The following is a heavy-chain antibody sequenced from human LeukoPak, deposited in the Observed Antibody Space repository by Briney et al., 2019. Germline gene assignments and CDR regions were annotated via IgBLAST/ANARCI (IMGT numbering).Heavy chain of an antibody. CDR3: ARDHRTRDYYYYYGMDV. D-gene: IGHD1-14*01. CDR1: GFTFSSYG. J-gene: IGHJ6*02. V-gene: IGHV3-33*01. Sequence: GGSLRLSCAASGFTFSSYGMHWVRQAPGKGLEWVAVIWYDGSNKYYADSVKGRFTISRDNSKNTLYLQMNSLRAEDTAVYYCARDHRTRDYYYYYGMDVWGQGTTVTVSS. CDR2: IWYDGSNK.